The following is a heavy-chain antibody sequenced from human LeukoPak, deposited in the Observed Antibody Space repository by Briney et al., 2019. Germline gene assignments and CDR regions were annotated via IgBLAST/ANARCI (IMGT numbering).Heavy chain of an antibody. Sequence: ASVKVSCKASGYTFTGYYMHWVRQAPGQGLEWMGWINPNSGGTNYAQKFQGRVTMTRDTSISTAYMELSRLRSDDTAVYYRARERSAIYYYYYYMDVWGKGTTVTVSS. V-gene: IGHV1-2*02. D-gene: IGHD2-2*01. CDR2: INPNSGGT. CDR1: GYTFTGYY. J-gene: IGHJ6*03. CDR3: ARERSAIYYYYYYMDV.